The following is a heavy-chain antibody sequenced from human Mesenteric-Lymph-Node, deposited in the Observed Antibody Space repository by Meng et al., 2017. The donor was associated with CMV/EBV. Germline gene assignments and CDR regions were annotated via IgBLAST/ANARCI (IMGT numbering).Heavy chain of an antibody. Sequence: GGSLRLSCAVSGFTFSSHWMHWVRQAPGKGLVWVSRINSDGSSTTYADSVKGRFTISRDNANNTLYLQMNSLRAEDTAVYYCARESVMRDSGRYFDYWGQGTLVTVSS. J-gene: IGHJ4*02. CDR2: INSDGSST. CDR1: GFTFSSHW. V-gene: IGHV3-74*01. D-gene: IGHD3-16*01. CDR3: ARESVMRDSGRYFDY.